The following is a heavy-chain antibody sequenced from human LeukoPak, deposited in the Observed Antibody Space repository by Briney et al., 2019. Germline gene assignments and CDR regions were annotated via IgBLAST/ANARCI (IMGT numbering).Heavy chain of an antibody. CDR1: GGTFSSYA. Sequence: GASVKVSCKASGGTFSSYAISWVRQAPGQGLEWMGGIIPIFGTANYAQKFQGRVTITADKSTSTAYMELSSLRSEDTAVYYCARDDPLYSSGWYPLDYWGQGTLVTVSS. V-gene: IGHV1-69*06. CDR2: IIPIFGTA. CDR3: ARDDPLYSSGWYPLDY. J-gene: IGHJ4*02. D-gene: IGHD6-19*01.